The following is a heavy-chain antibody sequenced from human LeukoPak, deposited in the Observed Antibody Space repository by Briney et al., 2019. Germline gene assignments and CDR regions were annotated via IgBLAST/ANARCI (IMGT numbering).Heavy chain of an antibody. V-gene: IGHV4-34*01. CDR3: ARSRAGSIDGQY. D-gene: IGHD2-15*01. CDR2: INPSGNT. CDR1: GGSVSGYY. J-gene: IGHJ4*02. Sequence: SERESLNCAVYGGSVSGYYWSWIRQTPGKGLEWIGEINPSGNTNYNPSLKSRVTTPVDTSKNQISLKLSSVTAADTAVYYCARSRAGSIDGQYWCEGNRATVSS.